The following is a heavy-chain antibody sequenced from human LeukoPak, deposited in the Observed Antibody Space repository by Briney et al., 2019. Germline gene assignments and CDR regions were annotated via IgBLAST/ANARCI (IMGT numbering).Heavy chain of an antibody. V-gene: IGHV4-34*01. CDR1: GGSFSGYY. CDR3: ARALLRYFDWRLFDP. D-gene: IGHD3-9*01. CDR2: INHSGST. J-gene: IGHJ5*02. Sequence: SETLSLTCAVYGGSFSGYYWSWIRQPPGKGMEWVGEINHSGSTNYNPSLKSRVTISVDTSKNQFSLKLSSVTAADTAVYYCARALLRYFDWRLFDPWGQGTLVTVSS.